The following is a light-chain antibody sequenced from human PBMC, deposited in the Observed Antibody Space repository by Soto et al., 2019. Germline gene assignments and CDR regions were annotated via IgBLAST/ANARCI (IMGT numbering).Light chain of an antibody. CDR3: QQYGTSRWT. V-gene: IGKV3-20*01. J-gene: IGKJ1*01. Sequence: EIVLTQSPGTLSLSPGQRATLSCRASQSVRSNYLAWYQQKPGQAPRLLISGASSRATGIPDRFSGSGSGTDVTLTISRLEHEDFAVYYCQQYGTSRWTCGQGTKVEI. CDR2: GAS. CDR1: QSVRSNY.